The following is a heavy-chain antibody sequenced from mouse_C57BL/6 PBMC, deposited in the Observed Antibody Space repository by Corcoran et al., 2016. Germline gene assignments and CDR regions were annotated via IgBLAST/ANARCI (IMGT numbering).Heavy chain of an antibody. V-gene: IGHV1-76*01. CDR3: ARGCNYGAMDY. CDR2: IYPGSGNT. D-gene: IGHD2-1*01. J-gene: IGHJ4*01. CDR1: GYTFTDYY. Sequence: QVQLKQSGAELVRPGASVKLSCKASGYTFTDYYINWVKQRPGQGLEWIARIYPGSGNTYYNEKFKGKATLTAEKSSSTAYMQLSSLTSEDSAVYFCARGCNYGAMDYWGQGTSVTVSS.